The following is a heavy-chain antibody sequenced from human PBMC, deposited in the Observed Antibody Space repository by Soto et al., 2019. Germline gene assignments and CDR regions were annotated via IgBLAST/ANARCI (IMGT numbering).Heavy chain of an antibody. D-gene: IGHD3-22*01. V-gene: IGHV4-4*02. J-gene: IGHJ4*02. CDR2: IYHSGST. Sequence: SETLSLTCAVSSGSISSSNWWSWVRQPPGKGLEWIGEIYHSGSTNYNPSLKSRVTISVDTSKNQFSLKLSSVTAADTAVYYCLANYYDSSGYYLRDPYYFDYWGQGTLVTVSS. CDR1: SGSISSSNW. CDR3: LANYYDSSGYYLRDPYYFDY.